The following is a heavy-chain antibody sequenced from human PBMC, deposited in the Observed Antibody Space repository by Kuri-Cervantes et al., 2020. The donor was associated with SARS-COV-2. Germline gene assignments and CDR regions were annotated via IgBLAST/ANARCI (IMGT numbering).Heavy chain of an antibody. D-gene: IGHD4-23*01. Sequence: LSLTCAASGFTFSNSDMNWVRQAPGKGLEWVSGVSWNGSRTHYADSVKGRFIISRDNSKNSLYLQMNSLRDEDTAVYYCARCARLRWDFDYWGQGTLVTVSS. J-gene: IGHJ4*02. CDR1: GFTFSNSD. CDR2: VSWNGSRT. CDR3: ARCARLRWDFDY. V-gene: IGHV3-19*01.